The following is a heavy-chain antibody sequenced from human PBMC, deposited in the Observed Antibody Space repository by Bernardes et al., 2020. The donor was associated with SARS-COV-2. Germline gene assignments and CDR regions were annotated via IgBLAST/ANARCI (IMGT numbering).Heavy chain of an antibody. CDR3: AREADYGSRAYFDY. J-gene: IGHJ4*02. D-gene: IGHD4-17*01. V-gene: IGHV3-72*01. Sequence: GGSLRLSCAASGFTFSDYYMDWVRQAPGKGLEWVGRIRSKTNSYTTEYAASVKGRFTISREDSKSSLYLQMISLKTEDTAVYYCAREADYGSRAYFDYWGQGILVTVSS. CDR2: IRSKTNSYTT. CDR1: GFTFSDYY.